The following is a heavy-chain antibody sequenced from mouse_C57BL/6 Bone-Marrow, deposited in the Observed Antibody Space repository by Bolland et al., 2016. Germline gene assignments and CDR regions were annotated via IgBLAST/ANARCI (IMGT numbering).Heavy chain of an antibody. CDR3: AKGMIRLDY. Sequence: SGSSTIYYADTVKGRFTISRDNDKNTLFLQMTSLRSEDTAMYYCAKGMIRLDYWGQGTT. CDR2: SGSSTI. V-gene: IGHV5-17*01. D-gene: IGHD2-4*01. J-gene: IGHJ2*01.